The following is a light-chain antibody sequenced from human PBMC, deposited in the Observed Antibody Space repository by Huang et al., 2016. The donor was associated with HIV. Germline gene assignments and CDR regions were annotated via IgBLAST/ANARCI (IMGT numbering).Light chain of an antibody. CDR2: AAS. CDR3: QQAVSFPLT. Sequence: DIQMTQSPSSVSASVGDRISFTCRASQDINRWLAWYQQNPGKAPKLLIYAASTLQGGVPSRFSCRVSGTGFTLTINNLQPEDFATYFCQQAVSFPLTFGGGTKVEIK. J-gene: IGKJ4*01. V-gene: IGKV1-12*01. CDR1: QDINRW.